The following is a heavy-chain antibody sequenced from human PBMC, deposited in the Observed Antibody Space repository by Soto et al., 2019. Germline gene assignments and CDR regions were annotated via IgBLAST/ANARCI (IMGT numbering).Heavy chain of an antibody. CDR3: ARGTEPDYSAYYYYYMDV. V-gene: IGHV3-48*01. Sequence: GGSLRLSCAASGFTFSSYSMNWVRQAPGKGLEWVSYISSSSSTIYYADSVKGRFTISRDNAKNSLYLQMNSLRAEDTAVYYCARGTEPDYSAYYYYYMDVWGKGTTVTVSS. J-gene: IGHJ6*03. D-gene: IGHD4-4*01. CDR1: GFTFSSYS. CDR2: ISSSSSTI.